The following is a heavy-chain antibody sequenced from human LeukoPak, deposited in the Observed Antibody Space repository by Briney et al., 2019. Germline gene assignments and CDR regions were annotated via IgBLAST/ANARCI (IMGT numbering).Heavy chain of an antibody. CDR3: AREVSIAVADYYFDY. Sequence: SVKVSCKASGGTFSSYAISWVRQAPGQGLEWMGRIIPIFGIANYAQKFQGRVTITADKSTSTAYMELSSLRSEDTAVYYCAREVSIAVADYYFDYWGQGTLVTVSS. D-gene: IGHD6-19*01. CDR1: GGTFSSYA. V-gene: IGHV1-69*04. J-gene: IGHJ4*02. CDR2: IIPIFGIA.